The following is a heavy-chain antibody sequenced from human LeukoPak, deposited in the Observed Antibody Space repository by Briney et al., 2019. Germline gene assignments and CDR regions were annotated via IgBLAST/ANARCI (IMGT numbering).Heavy chain of an antibody. J-gene: IGHJ6*03. CDR3: VPARPTNFYYYYYKDV. V-gene: IGHV4-34*01. D-gene: IGHD1/OR15-1a*01. Sequence: PSETLSLTCAVYGGSFSGYYWSWIRQPPGPGLEWIGEINHSGRTDYNPPLKSRVTISVNTSKNQLSLKLSSVPADDTAVYYVVPARPTNFYYYYYKDVWGKGATVTVSS. CDR1: GGSFSGYY. CDR2: INHSGRT.